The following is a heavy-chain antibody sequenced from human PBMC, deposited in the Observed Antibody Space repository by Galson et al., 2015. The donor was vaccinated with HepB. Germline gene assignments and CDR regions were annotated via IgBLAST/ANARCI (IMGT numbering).Heavy chain of an antibody. D-gene: IGHD4-17*01. Sequence: QSGAEVKKPGESLKISCKGSGYNFNNHWIGWVRQMPGKGLEWMGIIYPGDSETRYSPSFQGLVTISADKSISTAYLQWSSLKASDTAMYYCARHGVAYGDYGGYWGQGTLVTVSS. CDR1: GYNFNNHW. V-gene: IGHV5-51*01. J-gene: IGHJ4*02. CDR2: IYPGDSET. CDR3: ARHGVAYGDYGGY.